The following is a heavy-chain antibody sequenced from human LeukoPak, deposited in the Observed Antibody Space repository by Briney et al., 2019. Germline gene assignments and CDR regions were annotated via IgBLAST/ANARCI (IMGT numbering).Heavy chain of an antibody. D-gene: IGHD3-10*01. CDR2: ISYDGSNK. CDR3: AREAITMVRGALDY. V-gene: IGHV3-30*03. Sequence: PGGSLRLSCAASGFTFSSYGMHWVRQAPGKGLEWVAVISYDGSNKYYADSVKGRFTISRDNSKNTLYLQMNSLRAEDTAVYYCAREAITMVRGALDYWGQGTLVTVSS. J-gene: IGHJ4*02. CDR1: GFTFSSYG.